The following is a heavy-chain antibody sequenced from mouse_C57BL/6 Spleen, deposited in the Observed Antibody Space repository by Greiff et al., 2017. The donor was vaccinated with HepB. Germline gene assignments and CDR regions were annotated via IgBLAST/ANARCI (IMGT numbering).Heavy chain of an antibody. CDR1: GYTFTSYW. V-gene: IGHV1-69*01. J-gene: IGHJ4*01. D-gene: IGHD1-1*01. CDR2: IDPSDSYT. Sequence: QVQLQQPGAELVMPGASVKLSCKASGYTFTSYWMHWVKQRPGQGLEWIGEIDPSDSYTNYNQKFKGKSTLTVDKSSSTAYMQLSSLTSEDSAVYYCARWDYGSSGAMDYWGQGTSVTVSS. CDR3: ARWDYGSSGAMDY.